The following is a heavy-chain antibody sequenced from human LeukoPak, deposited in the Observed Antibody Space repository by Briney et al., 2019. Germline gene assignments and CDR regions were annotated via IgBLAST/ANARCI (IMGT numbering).Heavy chain of an antibody. CDR1: GFTFSNYN. Sequence: GGSLRLSCAASGFTFSNYNMNWVRQAPGKGLEWVSSISSSSSYIYYADSVKGRFTISRDNTKNSMYLQMNSLRAEDTAVYYCARDSPYGTAGYWGQGTLVTVSS. CDR2: ISSSSSYI. V-gene: IGHV3-21*01. CDR3: ARDSPYGTAGY. D-gene: IGHD2-8*02. J-gene: IGHJ4*02.